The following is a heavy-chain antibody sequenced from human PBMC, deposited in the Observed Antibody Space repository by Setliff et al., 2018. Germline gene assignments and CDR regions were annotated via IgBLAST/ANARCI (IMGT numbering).Heavy chain of an antibody. CDR3: ARVSSLSGWYDY. CDR2: INHSGST. J-gene: IGHJ4*02. CDR1: GGSFSGYY. V-gene: IGHV4-34*01. D-gene: IGHD6-19*01. Sequence: SETLSLTCAVYGGSFSGYYWSWIRQPPGKGLEWIGEINHSGSTNYNPSLKSRVTISVDTSKNQFSLKLSSVTAADTAVYYCARVSSLSGWYDYWGQGTLVTVSS.